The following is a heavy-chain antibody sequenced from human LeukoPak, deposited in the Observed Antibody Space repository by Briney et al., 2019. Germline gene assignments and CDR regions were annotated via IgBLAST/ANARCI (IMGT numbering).Heavy chain of an antibody. CDR2: IYYSGST. CDR3: ARHDSDTAPLGYWYFDL. D-gene: IGHD5-18*01. CDR1: GCSISSGYY. J-gene: IGHJ2*01. Sequence: PSETLSLTCTVSGCSISSGYYWGWIRQPPGKGLEGIGYIYYSGSTNYNPSLKSRVTISVDTSKNQFSLKLSSVTAADTAVYYCARHDSDTAPLGYWYFDLWGRGTLVTVSS. V-gene: IGHV4-59*08.